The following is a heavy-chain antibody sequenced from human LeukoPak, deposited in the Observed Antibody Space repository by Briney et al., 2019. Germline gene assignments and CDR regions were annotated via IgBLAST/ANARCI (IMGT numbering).Heavy chain of an antibody. CDR1: GFTSSDYT. V-gene: IGHV3-23*01. D-gene: IGHD2-2*01. CDR3: AKDRYCSSTNCPYDY. Sequence: GGSLRLSCAASGFTSSDYTMNWVRQAPGKGLEWVSGISVSDDSTYYADSVRGRFTMSRDNSNNMLYLQMNSLRAEDTAVYYCAKDRYCSSTNCPYDYWGQGTLVTVSS. CDR2: ISVSDDST. J-gene: IGHJ4*02.